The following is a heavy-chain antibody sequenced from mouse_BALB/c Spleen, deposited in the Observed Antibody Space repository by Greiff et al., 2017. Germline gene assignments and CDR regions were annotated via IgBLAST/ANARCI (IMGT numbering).Heavy chain of an antibody. CDR2: IYPYNGGT. D-gene: IGHD2-3*01. CDR3: ARDGYYEAMDY. Sequence: EVQRVESGPELVKPGASVKISCKASGYTFTDYNMHWVKQSHGKSLEWIGYIYPYNGGTGYNQKFKSKATLTVDNSSSTAYMELRSLTSEDSAVYYCARDGYYEAMDYWGQGTSVTVSS. CDR1: GYTFTDYN. V-gene: IGHV1S29*02. J-gene: IGHJ4*01.